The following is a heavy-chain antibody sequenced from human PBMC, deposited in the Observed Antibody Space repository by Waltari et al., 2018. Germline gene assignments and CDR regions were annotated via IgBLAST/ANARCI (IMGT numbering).Heavy chain of an antibody. CDR2: IYAGGST. CDR1: GFSFKNYA. V-gene: IGHV3-23*03. D-gene: IGHD1-26*01. J-gene: IGHJ4*02. Sequence: EVQLLEAGGDFVQPGGCLRLSGVASGFSFKNYAMSWVRQAPGKGLEWVSTIYAGGSTYYADSVKGRFIISRENSRDTLYIQMNSLRTEDTALYFCARDRIVGDSFWGQGTPVTVSS. CDR3: ARDRIVGDSF.